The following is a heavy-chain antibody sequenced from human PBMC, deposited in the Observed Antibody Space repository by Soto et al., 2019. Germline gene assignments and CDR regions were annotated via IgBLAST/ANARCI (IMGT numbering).Heavy chain of an antibody. D-gene: IGHD6-19*01. CDR3: VRDFMTMAGIQ. J-gene: IGHJ4*02. Sequence: PWWSLRLCCAAPALTFSDYYMHWFRQGPGKGPVWVSAISGDGGRTYYAGSVRGRFTISGDNAKSTVYLQMNSLRADDTAVYYCVRDFMTMAGIQWGQGTLVTVSS. CDR2: ISGDGGRT. CDR1: ALTFSDYY. V-gene: IGHV3-74*01.